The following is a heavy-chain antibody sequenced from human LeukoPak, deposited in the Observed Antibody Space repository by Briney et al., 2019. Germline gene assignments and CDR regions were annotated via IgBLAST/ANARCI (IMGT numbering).Heavy chain of an antibody. Sequence: GGSLRLSCAASGFTFSSYEMNWVRQAPGKGLEWVSYISSSGSTIYYADSVKGRLTISRDNSKNTLYLQMNSLRAEDTAVYYCARNYDVLDYYMDVWGKGTTVTVSS. CDR3: ARNYDVLDYYMDV. J-gene: IGHJ6*03. CDR2: ISSSGSTI. D-gene: IGHD3-3*01. V-gene: IGHV3-48*03. CDR1: GFTFSSYE.